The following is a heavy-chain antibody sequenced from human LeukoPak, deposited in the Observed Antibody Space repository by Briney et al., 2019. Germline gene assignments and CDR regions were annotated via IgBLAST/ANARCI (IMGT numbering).Heavy chain of an antibody. V-gene: IGHV5-51*01. Sequence: GESLKISCKGSGYSFTSYWIGWVRQMPGKGLEWMGIIYPGDSDTRYSPSFQGQVTISADKSISTAYLQWSSLESSDTAMYYCARLTTTVTRFFDYWGQGTLVTVSS. CDR3: ARLTTTVTRFFDY. J-gene: IGHJ4*02. D-gene: IGHD4-17*01. CDR1: GYSFTSYW. CDR2: IYPGDSDT.